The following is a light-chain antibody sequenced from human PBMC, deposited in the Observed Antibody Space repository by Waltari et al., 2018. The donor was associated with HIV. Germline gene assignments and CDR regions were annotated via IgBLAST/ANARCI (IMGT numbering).Light chain of an antibody. CDR3: QVWDSSSDTYV. Sequence: SYVLTQPPSVSVAPGKTARITCGGNNIGRKSVHWYQHKPGQAPVLVIYYDRDRPSGIPERFSGSNSGNTATLTISRVEAGDEVDYYCQVWDSSSDTYVFGTGTKVTVL. CDR2: YDR. CDR1: NIGRKS. J-gene: IGLJ1*01. V-gene: IGLV3-21*04.